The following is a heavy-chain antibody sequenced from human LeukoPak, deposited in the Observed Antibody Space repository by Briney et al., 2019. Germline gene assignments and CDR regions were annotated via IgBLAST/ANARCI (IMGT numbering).Heavy chain of an antibody. V-gene: IGHV1-2*02. CDR2: INPNSGGT. J-gene: IGHJ4*02. CDR1: GYSFTGYY. CDR3: ARRPGVGATSFFY. Sequence: ASVKDSCKASGYSFTGYYMHWVRQAPGQGLEWMGWINPNSGGTNYAQTLQGRVTMTRDTSISTAYMELSRLRSDDTAVYYCARRPGVGATSFFYWGQGTLVTVSS. D-gene: IGHD1-26*01.